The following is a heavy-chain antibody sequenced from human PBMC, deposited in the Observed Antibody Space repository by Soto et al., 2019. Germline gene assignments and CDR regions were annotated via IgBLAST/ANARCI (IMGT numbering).Heavy chain of an antibody. CDR1: GWTFSSYA. CDR2: IIPIFGTA. Sequence: SVKVSCKASGWTFSSYAISWVRQAPGQGLEWMGGIIPIFGTANYAQKFQGRVTITADESTSTAYMELSSLRSEDTAVYYCARDQSGVIKVGGLEYLGQGTLVTVSS. V-gene: IGHV1-69*13. J-gene: IGHJ4*02. CDR3: ARDQSGVIKVGGLEY. D-gene: IGHD1-26*01.